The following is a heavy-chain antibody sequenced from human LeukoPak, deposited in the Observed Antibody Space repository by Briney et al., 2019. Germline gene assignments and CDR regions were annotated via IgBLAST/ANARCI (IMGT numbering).Heavy chain of an antibody. CDR1: GFSFGSYS. CDR3: ARVAVGALIRFDY. J-gene: IGHJ4*02. V-gene: IGHV3-48*04. Sequence: GGSLRLSCAASGFSFGSYSMNWVRQAPGKGLEWISFVGIISDTVYYADSVKGRFTISRDNAQNSLYLQMDSLRAEDTAVYYCARVAVGALIRFDYWGQGTLVTVSS. CDR2: VGIISDTV. D-gene: IGHD1-26*01.